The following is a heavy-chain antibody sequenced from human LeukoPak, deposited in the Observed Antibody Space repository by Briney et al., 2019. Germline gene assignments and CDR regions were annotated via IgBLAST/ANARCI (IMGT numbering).Heavy chain of an antibody. CDR1: GVTFSSFW. CDR2: IKQDGSER. D-gene: IGHD2-21*02. CDR3: ATRAYCGGDCYSYDH. J-gene: IGHJ4*02. Sequence: GGSLSLSCAASGVTFSSFWMSWVRQAPGKGLEWVANIKQDGSERYYVDSVKGRFTISRDNAKNSLYLQMISLRAEDTAVYYCATRAYCGGDCYSYDHWGQGTLVTVSS. V-gene: IGHV3-7*01.